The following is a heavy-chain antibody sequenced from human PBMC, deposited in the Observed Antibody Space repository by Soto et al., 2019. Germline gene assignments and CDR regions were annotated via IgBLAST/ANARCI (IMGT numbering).Heavy chain of an antibody. D-gene: IGHD3-9*01. J-gene: IGHJ4*02. V-gene: IGHV2-5*02. CDR3: AHRRKSYYDILTGYNY. Sequence: QITLKESGPPLVKPTQTLTLTCTFSGFSLSTSGVGVAWIRQPPGKALEWLALIYWDDDKRYSPSLKSRLTITKDTSKNQVVLTMTNLDPGDTATYYCAHRRKSYYDILTGYNYWGQGTLVTVSS. CDR1: GFSLSTSGVG. CDR2: IYWDDDK.